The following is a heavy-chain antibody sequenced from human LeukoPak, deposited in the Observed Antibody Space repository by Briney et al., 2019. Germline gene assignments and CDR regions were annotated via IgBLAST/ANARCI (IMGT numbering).Heavy chain of an antibody. V-gene: IGHV4-30-4*01. CDR1: GGSISSGDYY. D-gene: IGHD2-21*01. CDR2: IYYSGST. J-gene: IGHJ3*02. Sequence: ASETLSLTCTVPGGSISSGDYYWSWIRQPPGKGLEWIGYIYYSGSTYYNPSLKSRVTISVDTSKNQFSLKLSSVTAADTAVYYCARGSDWAFDIWGQGTMVTVSS. CDR3: ARGSDWAFDI.